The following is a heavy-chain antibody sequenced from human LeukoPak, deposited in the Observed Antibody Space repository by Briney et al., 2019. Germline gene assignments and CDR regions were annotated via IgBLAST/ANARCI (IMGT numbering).Heavy chain of an antibody. J-gene: IGHJ4*02. D-gene: IGHD3-9*01. CDR2: ISYSGST. V-gene: IGHV4-59*11. CDR1: RGSISSHY. CDR3: ARTSYDVLTGHGSNFDY. Sequence: PAETLSLTCIVSRGSISSHYWSWLRQPPGKGLEWIGYISYSGSTYYNPSLKSRVTISVDTSKDQFSLRLSSMAAADTAVYYCARTSYDVLTGHGSNFDYWGQGTLVTVSS.